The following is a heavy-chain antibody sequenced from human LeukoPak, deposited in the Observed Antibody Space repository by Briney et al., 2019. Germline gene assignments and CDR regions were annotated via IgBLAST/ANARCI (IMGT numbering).Heavy chain of an antibody. CDR1: GGSISSSSHY. D-gene: IGHD3-10*01. CDR2: IYYSGST. V-gene: IGHV4-39*07. CDR3: ARTYGSGSYTPYYYYGMDV. Sequence: SETLSLTCTVSGGSISSSSHYWGWSRQPPGKGLEWIGSIYYSGSTYYNPSLKSRVTISVDTSKNQFSLKLSSVTAADTAVYYCARTYGSGSYTPYYYYGMDVWGQGTTVTVSS. J-gene: IGHJ6*02.